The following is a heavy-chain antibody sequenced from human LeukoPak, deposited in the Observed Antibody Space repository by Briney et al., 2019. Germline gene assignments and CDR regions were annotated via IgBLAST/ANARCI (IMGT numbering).Heavy chain of an antibody. CDR3: ARSGSYSAVDY. Sequence: GGSLRLSRVASGFTVGSNYMSWVRQAPGKGLEWVSVIYSGGSTYYADSVKGRFTISRDNSKNTLYLQMNSLRAEDTAVYYCARSGSYSAVDYWGQGTLVTVSS. D-gene: IGHD1-26*01. V-gene: IGHV3-66*01. J-gene: IGHJ4*02. CDR2: IYSGGST. CDR1: GFTVGSNY.